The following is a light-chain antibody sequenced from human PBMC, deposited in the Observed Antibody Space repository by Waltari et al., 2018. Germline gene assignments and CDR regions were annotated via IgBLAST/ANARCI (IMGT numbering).Light chain of an antibody. CDR1: QAITNY. CDR3: QRYDNLPIFA. Sequence: DIQLTQSPSSLSASVGDRVTITCLASQAITNYLNWYQQRPGKAPKLLIHDASKLETGGASRFSGSQSGTVFSLTISNLQPEDVGTYFCQRYDNLPIFAFGPGTKVDI. CDR2: DAS. V-gene: IGKV1-33*01. J-gene: IGKJ3*01.